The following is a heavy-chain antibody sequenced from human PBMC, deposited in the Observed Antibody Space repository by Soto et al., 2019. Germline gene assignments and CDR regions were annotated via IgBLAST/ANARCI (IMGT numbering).Heavy chain of an antibody. CDR2: INAGNGNT. V-gene: IGHV1-3*01. Sequence: ASVKVSCKASGYTFTSYAMHWVRQAPGQRLEWMGWINAGNGNTKYSQKFQGRVTITRDTSASTAYMELSSLRSEDTAVYYCARGRIVVVPARSHNWFAPWGQGTLVTVS. D-gene: IGHD2-2*01. CDR1: GYTFTSYA. J-gene: IGHJ5*02. CDR3: ARGRIVVVPARSHNWFAP.